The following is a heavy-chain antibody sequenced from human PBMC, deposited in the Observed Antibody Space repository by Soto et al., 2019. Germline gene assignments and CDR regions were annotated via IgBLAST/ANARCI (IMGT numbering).Heavy chain of an antibody. Sequence: ASVKVSCKASGYTFTNHGISWVRQAPGQGLEWVGWVSGYNDKTKSAQMFKGRVTMTTDTSTSTAYMELRSLRSDDTAVYYCARDFYPVAYFFDYWGQGTLVTVSS. CDR1: GYTFTNHG. V-gene: IGHV1-18*04. CDR2: VSGYNDKT. CDR3: ARDFYPVAYFFDY. D-gene: IGHD2-21*01. J-gene: IGHJ4*02.